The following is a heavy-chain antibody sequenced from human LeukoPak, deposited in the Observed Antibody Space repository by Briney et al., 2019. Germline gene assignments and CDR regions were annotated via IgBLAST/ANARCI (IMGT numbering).Heavy chain of an antibody. V-gene: IGHV3-64*01. Sequence: GGSLRLSCAASGFTFSSYAMHWVRQAPGKGLEYVSAISSNGGSTYYANSVEGRFTISRANSKHTLYLQMGILSAEDMSVYFWARGVSLDYWGQGTLVSVS. D-gene: IGHD3-16*02. CDR3: ARGVSLDY. J-gene: IGHJ4*02. CDR2: ISSNGGST. CDR1: GFTFSSYA.